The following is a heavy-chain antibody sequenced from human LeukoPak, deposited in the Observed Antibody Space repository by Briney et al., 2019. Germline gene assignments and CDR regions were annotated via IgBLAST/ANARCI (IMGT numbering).Heavy chain of an antibody. J-gene: IGHJ4*02. CDR2: INPNSGGT. Sequence: ASVKVSCEASGYTFTGYYMHWVRQAPGQGLEWMGRINPNSGGTNYAQKFQGRVTMTRDTSISTAYMELSRLRSDDTAVYYCARVLRYCGGDCYDYWGQGTLVTVSS. CDR1: GYTFTGYY. V-gene: IGHV1-2*06. D-gene: IGHD2-21*01. CDR3: ARVLRYCGGDCYDY.